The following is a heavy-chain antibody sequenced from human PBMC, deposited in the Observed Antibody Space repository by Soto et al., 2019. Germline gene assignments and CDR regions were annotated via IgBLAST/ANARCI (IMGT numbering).Heavy chain of an antibody. J-gene: IGHJ4*02. D-gene: IGHD5-18*01. Sequence: QITLKESGPTLVKPTQTLTLTCTFSGFSFGVSGVGVGWIRQPPGKALEWLALVFWHDDKRYNPSLRSRLTITKDAPKNQLVLTMTNLDPLDTATYFCARAYTYDFDYWGQGTLVSVSS. CDR1: GFSFGVSGVG. V-gene: IGHV2-5*01. CDR2: VFWHDDK. CDR3: ARAYTYDFDY.